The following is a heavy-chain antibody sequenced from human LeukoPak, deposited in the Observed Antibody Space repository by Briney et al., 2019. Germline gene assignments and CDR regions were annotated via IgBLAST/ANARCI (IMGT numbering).Heavy chain of an antibody. D-gene: IGHD3-22*01. J-gene: IGHJ4*02. Sequence: SETLSLTCAVSGASISSSSYYWGWIRQPPGKGLEWIGSIYYSGSTYYNPSLKSRVTISVDTSKNQFSLKLSSVTAADTAVYYCASPSGGYYDSSGYYSGFDYWGQGTLVTVSS. CDR3: ASPSGGYYDSSGYYSGFDY. CDR1: GASISSSSYY. CDR2: IYYSGST. V-gene: IGHV4-39*01.